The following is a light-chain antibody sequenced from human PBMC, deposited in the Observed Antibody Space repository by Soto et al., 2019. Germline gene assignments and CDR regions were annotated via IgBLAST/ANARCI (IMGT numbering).Light chain of an antibody. CDR3: ASYTSSDTEV. V-gene: IGLV2-14*03. CDR1: SSDVGGYNF. CDR2: DVT. Sequence: QSALTQLASVSVSPGQWITISCTGTSSDVGGYNFVSWYQQHSGKAPKLLIYDVTSRPSGVSTRFSGSKSGNTASLTISDLRPEDEAHYYCASYTSSDTEVFGSGTKLTVL. J-gene: IGLJ1*01.